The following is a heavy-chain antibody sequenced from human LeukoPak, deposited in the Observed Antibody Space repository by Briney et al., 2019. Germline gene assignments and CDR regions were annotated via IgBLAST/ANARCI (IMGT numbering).Heavy chain of an antibody. V-gene: IGHV5-51*01. CDR2: IYPGDSDT. CDR1: GYSFTSYW. D-gene: IGHD3-10*01. Sequence: GESLRISCKGSGYSFTSYWIGWVRQMPGKGLEWMGIIYPGDSDTRYSPSFQGQVTISADKSISTAYLQWSSLKASDTAMYYCARQVGYYGSGRRIRNNWFDPWGQGTLVTVSS. CDR3: ARQVGYYGSGRRIRNNWFDP. J-gene: IGHJ5*02.